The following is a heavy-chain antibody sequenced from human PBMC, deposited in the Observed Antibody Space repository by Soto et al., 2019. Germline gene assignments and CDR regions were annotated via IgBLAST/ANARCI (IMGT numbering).Heavy chain of an antibody. V-gene: IGHV3-66*01. D-gene: IGHD3-3*01. CDR2: IYKGGNT. J-gene: IGHJ5*01. CDR3: ARGYEWLDY. Sequence: PGGSLRLSCAASGFTVSSNYRSWVRQAPGKGLEWVSVIYKGGNTFYADSVKGRFTISRDNSKNTLYLQMNSLRAEDTAVYYCARGYEWLDYWGQGTLVTVSS. CDR1: GFTVSSNY.